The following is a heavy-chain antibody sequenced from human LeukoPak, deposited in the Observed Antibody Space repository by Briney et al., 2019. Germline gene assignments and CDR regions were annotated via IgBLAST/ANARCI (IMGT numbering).Heavy chain of an antibody. CDR2: ISGSGGST. J-gene: IGHJ4*02. D-gene: IGHD3-10*01. Sequence: GGSLRLSCAASGFTFSSYAMSWVRQAPGKGLEWVSAISGSGGSTYYADSVKGRFTISRDNSKNTLYLQMNSLRAEDTAVYYRAFSYGSGSYCRFWGQGTLVTVSS. CDR1: GFTFSSYA. CDR3: AFSYGSGSYCRF. V-gene: IGHV3-23*01.